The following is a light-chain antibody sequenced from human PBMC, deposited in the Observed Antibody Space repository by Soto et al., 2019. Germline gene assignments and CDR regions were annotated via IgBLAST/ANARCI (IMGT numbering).Light chain of an antibody. V-gene: IGLV2-14*01. CDR3: SSFTSTNTVL. CDR2: NVS. Sequence: QSALTQPASVSGSPGQSITISCTGTNSDVGGYNYVSWYQQHPGKAPKLMIYNVSNRPSGVSNRFSGSKSGNTASLTISGLQAEDEGHYYCSSFTSTNTVLFGGGTQLTVL. J-gene: IGLJ2*01. CDR1: NSDVGGYNY.